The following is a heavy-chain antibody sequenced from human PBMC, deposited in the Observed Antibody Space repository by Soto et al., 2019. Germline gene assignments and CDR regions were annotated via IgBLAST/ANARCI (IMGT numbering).Heavy chain of an antibody. CDR2: ISAYNGNT. J-gene: IGHJ4*02. D-gene: IGHD1-26*01. CDR1: GYTFTSYG. Sequence: ASVKVSCKASGYTFTSYGISWVRQAPGQGLEWMGRISAYNGNTNYAQKLQGRVTMTTDTSTSTAYMELRSLRSDDTAVDYCARDAAVGLFDYRGQGTLVTVSS. CDR3: ARDAAVGLFDY. V-gene: IGHV1-18*01.